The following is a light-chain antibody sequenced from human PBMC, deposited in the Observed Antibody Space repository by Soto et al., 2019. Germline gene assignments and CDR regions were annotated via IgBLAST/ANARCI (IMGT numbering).Light chain of an antibody. CDR2: GAS. CDR1: QSVRSN. V-gene: IGKV3-15*01. CDR3: QLYIHWPPLT. J-gene: IGKJ4*01. Sequence: EIVLTQSPATLSVSPGERATLSCRASQSVRSNLAWYQQKPGQGPRLLIFGASTRATDIPARFSGSGSGTEFTLTISSLQSEDFAVYYCQLYIHWPPLTFGGGTKVEIK.